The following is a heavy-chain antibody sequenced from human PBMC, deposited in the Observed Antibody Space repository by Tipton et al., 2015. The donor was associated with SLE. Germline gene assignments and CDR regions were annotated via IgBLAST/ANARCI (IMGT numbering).Heavy chain of an antibody. Sequence: TLSLTCAVSSGSISSGSYYWSWIRQPPGKGLEWIGEINHSGSTNYNPSLKSRVSISVDKSKNQISLRLTSVTAADTAVYYCAEPVHPWGQGTLVTVSS. CDR2: INHSGST. CDR1: SGSISSGSYY. V-gene: IGHV4-39*07. CDR3: AEPVHP. D-gene: IGHD1-14*01. J-gene: IGHJ5*02.